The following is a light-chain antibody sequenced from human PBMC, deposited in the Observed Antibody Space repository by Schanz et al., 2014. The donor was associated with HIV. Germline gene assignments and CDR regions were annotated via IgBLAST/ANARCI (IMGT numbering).Light chain of an antibody. J-gene: IGKJ4*01. Sequence: EIVLTQSPGTLSLSPGERATLSCRASQSISSSYLAWYQQKPGQAPRLLIYGASSRATGIPDRFSGSGSGTDFTLTISSLEPEDFAVYYCQQRSNLLTFGGGTKVEIK. CDR1: QSISSSY. V-gene: IGKV3D-20*02. CDR3: QQRSNLLT. CDR2: GAS.